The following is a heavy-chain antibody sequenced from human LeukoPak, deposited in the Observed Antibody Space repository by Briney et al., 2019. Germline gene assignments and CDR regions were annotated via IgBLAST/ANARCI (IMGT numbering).Heavy chain of an antibody. J-gene: IGHJ4*02. D-gene: IGHD3-22*01. Sequence: GASVPVSCLACRYTLTGYYMHWVRQAPAQGLEGVGGIKPNRGGTNYVQKFQGRVTMTRDTSISTAYLELSSLRSDDTAVYYCARAGKYYYDSSGYYDFDYWGQGTLVTVSS. CDR1: RYTLTGYY. CDR2: IKPNRGGT. V-gene: IGHV1-2*02. CDR3: ARAGKYYYDSSGYYDFDY.